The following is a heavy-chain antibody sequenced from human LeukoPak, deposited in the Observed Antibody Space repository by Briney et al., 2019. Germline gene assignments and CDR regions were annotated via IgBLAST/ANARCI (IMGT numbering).Heavy chain of an antibody. CDR2: ISWNSGSI. V-gene: IGHV3-9*01. CDR3: AKEYYYGSIDY. J-gene: IGHJ4*02. CDR1: GFTFDDYA. Sequence: PGGSLRLSCAASGFTFDDYAMHWVRQAPGKGLEWVSGISWNSGSIGYADSVKGRFTISRDNAKNSLYLQMNSLRAEDTALYYCAKEYYYGSIDYWGQGTLVTVSS. D-gene: IGHD3-10*01.